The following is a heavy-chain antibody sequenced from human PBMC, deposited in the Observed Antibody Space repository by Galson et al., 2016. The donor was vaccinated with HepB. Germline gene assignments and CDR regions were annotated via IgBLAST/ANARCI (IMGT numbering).Heavy chain of an antibody. V-gene: IGHV3-21*01. Sequence: SLRLSCAASGFTFRGYAMNWVRQAPGKGLEWVSSISSSSTYIYYADSVKGRFTISRDNAKNSLYLQMNSLRAEDTAVYYCARADSVFDYWGQGTLVTVSS. CDR2: ISSSSTYI. CDR3: ARADSVFDY. D-gene: IGHD2-15*01. J-gene: IGHJ4*02. CDR1: GFTFRGYA.